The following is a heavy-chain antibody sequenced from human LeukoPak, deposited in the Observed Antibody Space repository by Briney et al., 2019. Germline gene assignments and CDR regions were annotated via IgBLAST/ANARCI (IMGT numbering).Heavy chain of an antibody. D-gene: IGHD6-13*01. V-gene: IGHV1-2*02. CDR1: GYTFTGYY. CDR2: INPNSGGT. Sequence: GASVKVSCKASGYTFTGYYMHWVRQAPGQGLEWMGWINPNSGGTNYAQKFQGRVTMTRDTSISTAYMELSRLRSDDTAVYYCARDYPDSSSWYGEDYWGQGTLVTVSS. CDR3: ARDYPDSSSWYGEDY. J-gene: IGHJ4*02.